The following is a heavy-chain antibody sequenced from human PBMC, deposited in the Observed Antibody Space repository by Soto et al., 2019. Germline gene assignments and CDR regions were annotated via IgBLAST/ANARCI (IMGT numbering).Heavy chain of an antibody. CDR3: AKDINDGYNYDAFDI. V-gene: IGHV3-30*18. D-gene: IGHD5-12*01. CDR2: ISYDGSNK. CDR1: GFTFSSYG. J-gene: IGHJ3*02. Sequence: QVQLVESGGGVVQPGRSLRLSCAASGFTFSSYGMHWVRQAPGKGLEWVAVISYDGSNKYYADSVKGRFTISRDNSKNTLYLQMNSLRAEDTAVYYCAKDINDGYNYDAFDIWGQGTMVTVSS.